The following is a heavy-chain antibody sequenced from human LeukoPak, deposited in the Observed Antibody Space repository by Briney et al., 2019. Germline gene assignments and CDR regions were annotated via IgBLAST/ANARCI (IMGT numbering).Heavy chain of an antibody. J-gene: IGHJ4*02. CDR2: ISAYNGNT. Sequence: VASVKVYCKASGYTFTSYGISWVRQAPGQGLEWMGWISAYNGNTNYAQKLQGRVTMTTDTSTSTAYMELRSLRSDDTAVYYCARDLRLYCSSTSCSHFDYWGQGTLVTVSS. V-gene: IGHV1-18*01. D-gene: IGHD2-2*01. CDR3: ARDLRLYCSSTSCSHFDY. CDR1: GYTFTSYG.